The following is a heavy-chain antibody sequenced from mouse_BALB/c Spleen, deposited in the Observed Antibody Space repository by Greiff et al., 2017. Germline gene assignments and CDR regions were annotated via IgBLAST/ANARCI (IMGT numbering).Heavy chain of an antibody. CDR3: ARGDYAGAMDY. V-gene: IGHV1S81*02. Sequence: QVQLQQSGAELVKPGASVKLSCKASGYTFTSYWMHWVKQRPGQGLEWIGEINPSNGRTNYNEKFKSKATLTVDKSSSTAYMQLSSLTSEDSAVYYCARGDYAGAMDYWGQGTSDTVSS. J-gene: IGHJ4*01. D-gene: IGHD2-4*01. CDR2: INPSNGRT. CDR1: GYTFTSYW.